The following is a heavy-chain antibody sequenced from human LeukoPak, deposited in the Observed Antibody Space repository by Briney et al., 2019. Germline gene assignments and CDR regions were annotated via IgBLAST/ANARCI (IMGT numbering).Heavy chain of an antibody. D-gene: IGHD1-26*01. CDR3: ARSVGATPLDY. J-gene: IGHJ4*02. V-gene: IGHV5-51*01. CDR2: IYPSDSGT. Sequence: GESLKISCKGSGYSFTSYWIAWVRLMPGKGLEWMGIIYPSDSGTTYSPSFQGQVTISADKSISTAYLQWSSLTASDTAMYYCARSVGATPLDYWGQGTPVTVSS. CDR1: GYSFTSYW.